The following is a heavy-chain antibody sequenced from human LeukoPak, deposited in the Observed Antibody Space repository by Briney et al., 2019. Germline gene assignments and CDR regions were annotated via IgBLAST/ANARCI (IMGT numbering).Heavy chain of an antibody. CDR1: GFIFSDYW. V-gene: IGHV3-7*01. J-gene: IGHJ5*01. Sequence: GGSLRLSCAGSGFIFSDYWMSWVRQAPGKGPEWVANIKQDGSEKHYVDSVKGRFTISRDNAKSSLSLEMISLRAEDTAVYYCARDKRFLEWFDYWGQGTLVTVSS. CDR3: ARDKRFLEWFDY. D-gene: IGHD3-3*01. CDR2: IKQDGSEK.